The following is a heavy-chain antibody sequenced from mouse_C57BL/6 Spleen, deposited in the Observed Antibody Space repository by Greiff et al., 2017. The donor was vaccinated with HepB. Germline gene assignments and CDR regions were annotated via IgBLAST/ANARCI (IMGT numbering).Heavy chain of an antibody. CDR3: ARNYGSSLYWYFDV. V-gene: IGHV1-61*01. D-gene: IGHD1-1*01. J-gene: IGHJ1*03. Sequence: QVQLQQPGAELVRPGSSVKLSCKASGYTFTSYWMDWVKQRPGQGLEWIGNISPSDSETHYNQKFKDKATLTVDKSSSTAYMQRSSLTSEDSAVYYCARNYGSSLYWYFDVWGTGTTVTVSS. CDR1: GYTFTSYW. CDR2: ISPSDSET.